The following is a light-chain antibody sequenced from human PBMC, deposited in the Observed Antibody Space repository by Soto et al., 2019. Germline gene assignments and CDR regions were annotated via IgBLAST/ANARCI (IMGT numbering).Light chain of an antibody. V-gene: IGKV1-39*01. CDR3: QQSYCSPAT. CDR1: QSINIY. CDR2: TAS. Sequence: DIQMTQSPSSLSASVGDRVTIACRASQSINIYLNWYQQKPGNTPKLLIYTASRLQVGVPSRFSGSASGTDFTHTISSLQPEDFATYYCQQSYCSPATFGGGTTVEFK. J-gene: IGKJ4*01.